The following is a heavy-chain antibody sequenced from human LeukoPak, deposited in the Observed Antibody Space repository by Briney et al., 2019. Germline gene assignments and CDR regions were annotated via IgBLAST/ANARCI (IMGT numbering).Heavy chain of an antibody. J-gene: IGHJ4*02. CDR2: ISAYNGNT. CDR3: ARASYYYDSSGYYDY. CDR1: GYTFTGYY. V-gene: IGHV1-18*04. Sequence: GASVKVSCKASGYTFTGYYMHWVRQAPGQGLEWMGWISAYNGNTNYAQKLQGRVTMTTDTSTSTAYMELRSLRSDDTAVYYCARASYYYDSSGYYDYWGQGTLVTVSS. D-gene: IGHD3-22*01.